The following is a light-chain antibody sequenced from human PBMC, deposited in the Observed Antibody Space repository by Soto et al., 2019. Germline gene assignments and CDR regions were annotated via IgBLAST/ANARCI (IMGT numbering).Light chain of an antibody. V-gene: IGLV2-14*01. CDR3: SSYTSSSTSV. CDR2: DVT. Sequence: QSALTQPASVSGSPGQSVTISCTGTSSDVGGYDYVSWYQHHPGKAPKLVIYDVTYRPSGVSDRFSGSKSANTASLTISGLQAEDEADYYCSSYTSSSTSVFGTGTKLTVL. J-gene: IGLJ1*01. CDR1: SSDVGGYDY.